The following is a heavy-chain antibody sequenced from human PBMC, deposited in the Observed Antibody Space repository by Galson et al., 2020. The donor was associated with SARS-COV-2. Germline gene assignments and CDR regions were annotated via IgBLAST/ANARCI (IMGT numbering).Heavy chain of an antibody. CDR3: ARGDMGNDYFDY. J-gene: IGHJ4*02. V-gene: IGHV3-74*01. CDR1: GFTFSSYW. CDR2: IYSEGSST. Sequence: ALHGESLKISCAVSGFTFSSYWMHWVRQATGKGLVWVSRIYSEGSSTSYADSVKGRFTISGDNAKNTLYLQMNSLRAEDTAVYYCARGDMGNDYFDYWGQGTLVTVSS. D-gene: IGHD7-27*01.